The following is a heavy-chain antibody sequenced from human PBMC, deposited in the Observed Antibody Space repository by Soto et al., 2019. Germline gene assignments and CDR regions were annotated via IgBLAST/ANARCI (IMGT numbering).Heavy chain of an antibody. CDR2: ISPTSEYI. J-gene: IGHJ4*02. CDR3: ARENYYADSGFYDN. CDR1: GFSFSRHS. Sequence: PGGSLRLSCAASGFSFSRHSMNWVRQAPGKGLEWVSSISPTSEYIYHADSVKGRFTISRDNAKHSLYLQMDSLRADDTAVYYCARENYYADSGFYDNWGQGALVTVSS. V-gene: IGHV3-21*01. D-gene: IGHD3-22*01.